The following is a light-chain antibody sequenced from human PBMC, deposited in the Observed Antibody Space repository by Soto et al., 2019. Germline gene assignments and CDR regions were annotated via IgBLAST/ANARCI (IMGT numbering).Light chain of an antibody. CDR2: DVS. CDR1: QGISRY. J-gene: IGKJ4*01. Sequence: DIQLTQSPSFLSASVGDRVTITCRASQGISRYFAWYQQKPGKAPKLLIYDVSTLQSGVPSRFSGSASGTEFTLTISSLQPEDFATYYCQQFDSYRLTFGGGTKVEIK. CDR3: QQFDSYRLT. V-gene: IGKV1-9*01.